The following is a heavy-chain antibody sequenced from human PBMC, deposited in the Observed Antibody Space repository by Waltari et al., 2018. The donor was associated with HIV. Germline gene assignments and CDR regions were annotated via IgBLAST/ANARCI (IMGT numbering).Heavy chain of an antibody. CDR3: ARVPSRGAFDV. D-gene: IGHD3-10*01. CDR2: IDWDDDK. Sequence: QVTLRESGPALVKPTQTLTLTCTFSGFSLSTDGMCVSWVRQPPGKALEWLARIDWDDDKYYSRSLKTRLSISKDTSRNQVVLTMTDMDPEDTATYYCARVPSRGAFDVWGQGTLVIVSS. J-gene: IGHJ3*01. CDR1: GFSLSTDGMC. V-gene: IGHV2-70*15.